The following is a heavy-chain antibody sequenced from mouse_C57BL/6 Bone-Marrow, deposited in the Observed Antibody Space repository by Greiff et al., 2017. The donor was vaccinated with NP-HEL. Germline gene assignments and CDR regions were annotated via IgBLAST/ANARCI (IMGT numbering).Heavy chain of an antibody. CDR3: ARDRGNYYGSGGYFDV. CDR2: ISDGGSYT. Sequence: DVMLVESGGGLVKPGGSLKLSCAASGFTFSSYAMSWVRQTPEKRLEWVATISDGGSYTYYPDNVKGRFTISRDNAKNNLYLQMSHLKSEDTAMYYCARDRGNYYGSGGYFDVWGTGTTVTVSS. V-gene: IGHV5-4*01. D-gene: IGHD1-1*01. J-gene: IGHJ1*03. CDR1: GFTFSSYA.